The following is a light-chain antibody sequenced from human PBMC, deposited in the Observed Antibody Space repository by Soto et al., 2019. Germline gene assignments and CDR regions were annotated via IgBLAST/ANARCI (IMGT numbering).Light chain of an antibody. J-gene: IGLJ2*01. CDR3: AAWDVSLVV. V-gene: IGLV1-44*01. CDR1: NSNIGTNT. CDR2: SDN. Sequence: QSALTQPPSASGTPGQRVTISCSGSNSNIGTNTVIWYQQLPGAAPKLLIYSDNQRPSGVPDRFSGSKSGTSASLAISGLGSEDEADYYCAAWDVSLVVFGGGPKLTVL.